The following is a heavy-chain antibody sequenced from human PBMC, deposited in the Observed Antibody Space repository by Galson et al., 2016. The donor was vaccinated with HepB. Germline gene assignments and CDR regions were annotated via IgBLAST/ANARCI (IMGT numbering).Heavy chain of an antibody. CDR3: ATELGGAFDM. D-gene: IGHD1-26*01. CDR1: GGTFSSYA. J-gene: IGHJ3*02. Sequence: SVKVSCKASGGTFSSYAVSWVRQAPGQGLEWLGGIIPFFSRANSAQKFQGRVTITADESTSTAYMELSSLRSEDTAVYYCATELGGAFDMWGQGTMVTVSS. CDR2: IIPFFSRA. V-gene: IGHV1-69*13.